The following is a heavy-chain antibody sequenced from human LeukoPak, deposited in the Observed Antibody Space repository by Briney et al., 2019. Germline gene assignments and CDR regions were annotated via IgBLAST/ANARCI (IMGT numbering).Heavy chain of an antibody. V-gene: IGHV3-74*01. Sequence: GGSLRLSCAASGFTFSSYWMHWVRQAPGKGLVWVSRINSDGSSTSYADSMKGRFTISRDNAKNTLYLQMNSLRAEDTAVYYCARAEAGGDAFDIWGQGTMVTVSS. D-gene: IGHD6-19*01. CDR1: GFTFSSYW. CDR2: INSDGSST. J-gene: IGHJ3*02. CDR3: ARAEAGGDAFDI.